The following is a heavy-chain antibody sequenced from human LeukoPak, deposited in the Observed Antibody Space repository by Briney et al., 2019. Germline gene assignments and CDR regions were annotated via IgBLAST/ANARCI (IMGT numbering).Heavy chain of an antibody. V-gene: IGHV1-18*01. CDR3: GRVITGFIDY. CDR2: MITSNGNT. CDR1: VYTFIIDV. J-gene: IGHJ4*02. D-gene: IGHD1-20*01. Sequence: ASVKVSCKPSVYTFIIDVITCVRQAPGQGLEWRGWMITSNGNTNYAQNFQGKFTMTSYTFTSTAYMELRSLRSDDTAIYYCGRVITGFIDYWGQGTLVTVSS.